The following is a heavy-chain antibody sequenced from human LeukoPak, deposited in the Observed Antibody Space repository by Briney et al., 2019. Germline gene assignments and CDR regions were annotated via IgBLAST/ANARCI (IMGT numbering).Heavy chain of an antibody. D-gene: IGHD2-2*01. Sequence: SETLSLTCAVYGGSFSGYCWSWIRQPPGKGLEWIGEINHSGSTNYNPSLKSRVTISVDTSKNQFSLKLSSVTAADTAVYYCARGPAPLGVVVPAAFYLDYWGQGTLVTVSS. J-gene: IGHJ4*02. CDR3: ARGPAPLGVVVPAAFYLDY. CDR2: INHSGST. CDR1: GGSFSGYC. V-gene: IGHV4-34*01.